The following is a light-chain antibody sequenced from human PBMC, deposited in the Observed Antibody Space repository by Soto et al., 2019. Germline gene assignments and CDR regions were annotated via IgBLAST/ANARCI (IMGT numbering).Light chain of an antibody. CDR2: EVS. Sequence: QSALTQPASVSGSPGQSITISCTGTSGDVGGYYYVSWYQQLPGKAPKLMISEVSNRPSGVSNRFSGSKSGNTASLTISGLQAEDEADYYCCSYAGSSTLVFGGGTKLTVL. V-gene: IGLV2-23*02. CDR1: SGDVGGYYY. CDR3: CSYAGSSTLV. J-gene: IGLJ2*01.